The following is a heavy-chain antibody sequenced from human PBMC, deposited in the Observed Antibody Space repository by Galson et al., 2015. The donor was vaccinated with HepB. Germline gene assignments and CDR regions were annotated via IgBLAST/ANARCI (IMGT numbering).Heavy chain of an antibody. J-gene: IGHJ2*01. Sequence: SLRLSCAASGFTFSSYAMSWVRQAPGKGLEWVSAISGSGGSTYYADSVKGRFTISRDNSKNTLYLQMNSLRAEDTAVYYCAKFQDYGEQWPDSPDGDWYFDLWGRGTLVTVSS. CDR1: GFTFSSYA. V-gene: IGHV3-23*01. D-gene: IGHD6-19*01. CDR2: ISGSGGST. CDR3: AKFQDYGEQWPDSPDGDWYFDL.